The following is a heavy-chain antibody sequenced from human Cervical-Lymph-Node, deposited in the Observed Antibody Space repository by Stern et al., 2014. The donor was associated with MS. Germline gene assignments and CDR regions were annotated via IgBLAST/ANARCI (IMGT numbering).Heavy chain of an antibody. CDR1: GYTFTNYY. CDR3: ARDLGSDSNDYYRHY. D-gene: IGHD3-22*01. V-gene: IGHV1-46*01. J-gene: IGHJ4*02. CDR2: INPSGGNT. Sequence: VQLVESGAEVREPGASVKVSCKASGYTFTNYYMHWVRQAPGQGLEWMAIINPSGGNTNYAQKFQGRVSLTRDTSTNTVYMELSSLRSEDTAVYYCARDLGSDSNDYYRHYWGQGTLVTVSS.